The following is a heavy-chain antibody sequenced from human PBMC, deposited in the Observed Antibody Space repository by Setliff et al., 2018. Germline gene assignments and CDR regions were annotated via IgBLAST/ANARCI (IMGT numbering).Heavy chain of an antibody. CDR1: GYTFTTYA. V-gene: IGHV7-4-1*02. CDR3: ARASRFGTIKYRGDYCMDV. CDR2: INTNTGNP. J-gene: IGHJ6*03. D-gene: IGHD3-10*01. Sequence: GASVKVSCKASGYTFTTYAISWMRQAPGQGLEWMGWINTNTGNPSYAQGFTGRFVFSLDTSVSTAYLQISSLKAEDTALYYCARASRFGTIKYRGDYCMDVWGKGTTVTVSS.